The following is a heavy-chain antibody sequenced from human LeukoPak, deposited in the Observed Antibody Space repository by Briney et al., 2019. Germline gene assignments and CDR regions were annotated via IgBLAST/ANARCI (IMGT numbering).Heavy chain of an antibody. CDR1: GGSISSYY. CDR2: IYTSGTT. V-gene: IGHV4-4*09. J-gene: IGHJ4*02. D-gene: IGHD4-11*01. CDR3: ARLLTVTNFDY. Sequence: SGTLSLTCTVSGGSISSYYWSWIRQPPGKGLEWIGYIYTSGTTNYNPSLKSRVTMSVDTSKNQFSLRLSSVTAADTAVYYCARLLTVTNFDYWGQGTLVTVSS.